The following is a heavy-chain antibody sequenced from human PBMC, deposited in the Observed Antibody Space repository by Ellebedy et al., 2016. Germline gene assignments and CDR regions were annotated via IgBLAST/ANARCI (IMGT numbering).Heavy chain of an antibody. J-gene: IGHJ4*02. D-gene: IGHD6-19*01. V-gene: IGHV3-33*08. Sequence: GESLKISCAASGFTFSSYAMSWVRQAPGKGLEWVAAIWYDGSNKYYADSVKGRFTISRDNSKNTLYLQMNSLRAEDTAVYYCVNLAIKVAGLDYWGQGALVTVSS. CDR3: VNLAIKVAGLDY. CDR1: GFTFSSYA. CDR2: IWYDGSNK.